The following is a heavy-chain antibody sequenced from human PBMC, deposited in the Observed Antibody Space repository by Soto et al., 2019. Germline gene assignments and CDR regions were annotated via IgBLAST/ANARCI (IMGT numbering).Heavy chain of an antibody. J-gene: IGHJ3*02. CDR1: GFTFSSYW. Sequence: GGSLRLSCAASGFTFSSYWMHWVRQAPGKGLVWVSRINSGGSSTSYADSVKGRFTISRDNAKNTLYLQMNSLRAEDTAVYYCARENRYDAFDIWGQGTMVTVSS. CDR2: INSGGSST. CDR3: ARENRYDAFDI. V-gene: IGHV3-74*01.